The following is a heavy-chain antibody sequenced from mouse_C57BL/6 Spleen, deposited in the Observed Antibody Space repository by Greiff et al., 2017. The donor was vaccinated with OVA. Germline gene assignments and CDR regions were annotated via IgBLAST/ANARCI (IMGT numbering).Heavy chain of an antibody. Sequence: VQLQQPGAELVKPGASVKMSCKASGYTFTSYWITWVKQRPGQGLEWIGDIYPGSGSTNYNEKFKSKATLTVDTSSSTAYMQLSSLTSEDSAVYYCARSDYGSSYEGADAMDDWGQGTSVTVAS. CDR3: ARSDYGSSYEGADAMDD. CDR1: GYTFTSYW. CDR2: IYPGSGST. J-gene: IGHJ4*01. D-gene: IGHD1-1*01. V-gene: IGHV1-55*01.